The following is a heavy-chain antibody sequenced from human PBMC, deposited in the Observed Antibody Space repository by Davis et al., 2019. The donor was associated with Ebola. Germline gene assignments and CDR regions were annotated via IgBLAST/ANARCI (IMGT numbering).Heavy chain of an antibody. CDR2: INHSGST. J-gene: IGHJ6*02. CDR1: GGSFSGYY. V-gene: IGHV4-34*01. CDR3: ARGSEIYYYYGMDV. Sequence: MPGGSLRLSCAVYGGSFSGYYWSWIRQPPGKGLEWIGEINHSGSTNYNPSLKSRVTISVDTSKNQFSLKLSSVTAADTAVYYCARGSEIYYYYGMDVWGQGTTVTVSS.